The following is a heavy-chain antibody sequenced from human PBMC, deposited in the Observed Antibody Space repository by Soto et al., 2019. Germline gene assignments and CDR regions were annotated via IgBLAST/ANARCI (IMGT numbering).Heavy chain of an antibody. D-gene: IGHD3-10*01. CDR3: ARGNYHGSGSLDY. Sequence: GGSLRLSCAAPGFTFSSYGMHWVRQAPGKGLEWVAVIWYDGSNKYYADSVKGRFTISRDDSKNTLYLQMNSLRVEDTAVYYCARGNYHGSGSLDYWGQGILVTVSS. V-gene: IGHV3-33*01. J-gene: IGHJ4*02. CDR1: GFTFSSYG. CDR2: IWYDGSNK.